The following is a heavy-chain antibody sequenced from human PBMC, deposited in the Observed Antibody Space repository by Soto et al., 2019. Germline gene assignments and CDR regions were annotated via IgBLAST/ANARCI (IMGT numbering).Heavy chain of an antibody. J-gene: IGHJ5*02. D-gene: IGHD5-12*01. CDR3: ARAGRDGYNYQNLINWFDP. V-gene: IGHV3-30-3*01. CDR2: ISYDGSNK. Sequence: SLRLSCAASGFTFSSYAMHWVRQAPGKGLEWVAVISYDGSNKYYADSVKGRFTISRDNSKNTLYLQMNSLRAEDTAVYYCARAGRDGYNYQNLINWFDPWGQGTLVTVSS. CDR1: GFTFSSYA.